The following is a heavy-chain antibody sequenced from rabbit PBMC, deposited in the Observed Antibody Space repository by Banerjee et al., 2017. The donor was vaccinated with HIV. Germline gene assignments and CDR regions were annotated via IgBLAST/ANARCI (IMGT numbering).Heavy chain of an antibody. CDR1: GLDFSSSYW. V-gene: IGHV1S45*01. D-gene: IGHD8-1*01. CDR2: INTSSGST. J-gene: IGHJ4*01. Sequence: QEQLEESGGDLVMPEGSLTLTCKASGLDFSSSYWICWIRQAPGKVLEWIACINTSSGSTVYATWAKGRFTISKTSSTTVTLQMTSLTAADTATYFCARENDADGSYYNLWGQGTLVTVS. CDR3: ARENDADGSYYNL.